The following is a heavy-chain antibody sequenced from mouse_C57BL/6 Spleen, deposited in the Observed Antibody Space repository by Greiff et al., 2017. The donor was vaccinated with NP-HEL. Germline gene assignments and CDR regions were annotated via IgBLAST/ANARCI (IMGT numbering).Heavy chain of an antibody. D-gene: IGHD1-2*01. CDR1: GYTFTSYW. V-gene: IGHV1-61*01. J-gene: IGHJ3*01. CDR2: IYPSDSET. CDR3: ARGPYGDGWVAY. Sequence: QVQLQQPGAELVRPGSSVKLSCKASGYTFTSYWMDWVKQRPGQGLEWIGNIYPSDSETHYNQKFKDKATLTVDKSSSTAYMQLSSLTSEDSAVYYCARGPYGDGWVAYWGQGTLVTVSA.